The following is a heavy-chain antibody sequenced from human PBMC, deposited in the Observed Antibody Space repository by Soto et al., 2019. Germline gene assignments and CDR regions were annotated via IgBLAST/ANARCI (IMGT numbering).Heavy chain of an antibody. CDR2: ISYDGSNK. D-gene: IGHD3-10*01. J-gene: IGHJ3*02. Sequence: QVQLVESGGGVVQPGRPLRLSCAASGFTFSSYAMHWVRQAPGKGLEWVAVISYDGSNKYYADSVKGRFTISRDNSKNTLYLQMNSLRAEDTAVYYCARPLWFGELTDAFDIWGQGTMVTVSS. CDR1: GFTFSSYA. V-gene: IGHV3-30-3*01. CDR3: ARPLWFGELTDAFDI.